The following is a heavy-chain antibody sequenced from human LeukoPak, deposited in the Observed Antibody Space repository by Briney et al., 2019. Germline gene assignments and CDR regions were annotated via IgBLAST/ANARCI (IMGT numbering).Heavy chain of an antibody. CDR3: TRSPSLGGRYWGFDY. J-gene: IGHJ4*02. V-gene: IGHV3-74*01. CDR1: GFTFSTYW. D-gene: IGHD1-26*01. Sequence: PGGSLRLPCAASGFTFSTYWMHWVRQAPGKGLVWVSRLSPDGSSSIYADSVKGRFTVSRDNAKNTLYLQMNSLRAEDTAVYYCTRSPSLGGRYWGFDYWGQGALVTVSS. CDR2: LSPDGSSS.